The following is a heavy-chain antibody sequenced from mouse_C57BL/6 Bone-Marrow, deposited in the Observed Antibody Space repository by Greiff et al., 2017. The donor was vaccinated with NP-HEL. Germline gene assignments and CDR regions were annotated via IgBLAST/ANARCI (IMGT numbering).Heavy chain of an antibody. CDR2: IYPYNGVS. CDR3: ARREITTVVATDFDV. V-gene: IGHV1-31*01. Sequence: VQLKESGPELVKPGASVKISCKASGYSFTGYYMHWVKQSHGNILDWIGYIYPYNGVSSYNQKFKGKATLTVDKSSSTAYMELRSLTSEDSAVYYCARREITTVVATDFDVWGTGTTVTVSS. D-gene: IGHD1-1*01. CDR1: GYSFTGYY. J-gene: IGHJ1*03.